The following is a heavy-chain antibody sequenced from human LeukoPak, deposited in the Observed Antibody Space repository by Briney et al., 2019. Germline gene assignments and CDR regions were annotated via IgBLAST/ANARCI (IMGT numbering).Heavy chain of an antibody. V-gene: IGHV4-38-2*02. Sequence: SETLSLTCTVSGYSISSGFYWGWIRQPPGEGLEWIGSIYHSGSTYYNPSLKSRVTMSVDTSKNQFSLKLSSVTAADTAVYYCARDPNYDFWSGYHFDYWGQGTLVTVSS. CDR1: GYSISSGFY. J-gene: IGHJ4*02. CDR3: ARDPNYDFWSGYHFDY. D-gene: IGHD3-3*01. CDR2: IYHSGST.